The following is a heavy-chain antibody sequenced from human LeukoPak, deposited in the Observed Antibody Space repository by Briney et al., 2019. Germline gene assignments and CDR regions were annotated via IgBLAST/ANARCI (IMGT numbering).Heavy chain of an antibody. D-gene: IGHD6-19*01. J-gene: IGHJ6*03. Sequence: ASVRVSCKASGYIFNSCAISWVRQAPGQGLEWMGRITVHNGQTNYAQRFQGRVSMTTDTSTSTAYMEVRSLRSADTAVYYCARVYTRPVAGSWGDYYYYMDVWGKGTSVTISS. V-gene: IGHV1-18*01. CDR2: ITVHNGQT. CDR1: GYIFNSCA. CDR3: ARVYTRPVAGSWGDYYYYMDV.